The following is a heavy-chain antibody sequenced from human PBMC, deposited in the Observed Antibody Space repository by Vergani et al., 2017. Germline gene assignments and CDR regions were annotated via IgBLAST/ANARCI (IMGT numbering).Heavy chain of an antibody. CDR3: ARAPLGSGYATNWFDP. J-gene: IGHJ5*02. CDR2: IIPILGIA. D-gene: IGHD5-12*01. V-gene: IGHV1-69*02. Sequence: QVQLVQSGAEVKKPGSSVKVSCKASGGTFSSYTISWVRQAPGQGLEWMGRIIPILGIANYAQKFQGRVTITADKSTSTAYMELSSLRSEDTAVYYCARAPLGSGYATNWFDPWGQGTLVTVSS. CDR1: GGTFSSYT.